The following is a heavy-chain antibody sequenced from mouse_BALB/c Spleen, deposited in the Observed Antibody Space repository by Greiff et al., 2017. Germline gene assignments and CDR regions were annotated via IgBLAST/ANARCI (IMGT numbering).Heavy chain of an antibody. CDR2: INPDSSTI. J-gene: IGHJ4*01. Sequence: EVKLVESGGGLVQPGGSLKLSCAASGFDFSRYWMSWVRQAPGKGLEWIGEINPDSSTINYTPSLKDKFIISRDNAKNTLYLQMSKVRSEDTALYYCARHGLGLYAMDYWGQGTSVTVSS. CDR3: ARHGLGLYAMDY. D-gene: IGHD4-1*01. CDR1: GFDFSRYW. V-gene: IGHV4-1*02.